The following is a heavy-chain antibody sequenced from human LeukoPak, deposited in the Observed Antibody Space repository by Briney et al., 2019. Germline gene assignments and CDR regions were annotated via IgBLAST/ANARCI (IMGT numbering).Heavy chain of an antibody. J-gene: IGHJ4*02. CDR2: IYKSETT. CDR3: VTGFGWLSDY. D-gene: IGHD5-12*01. V-gene: IGHV4-59*11. CDR1: GGSITSPY. Sequence: SETLSLTCAVSGGSITSPYCNWIRQPPGKGLEWIGYIYKSETTNYSPSLRSRVTISADTSKNQFSLKLSSVTAADTAVYYCVTGFGWLSDYWGQGTPVTVSS.